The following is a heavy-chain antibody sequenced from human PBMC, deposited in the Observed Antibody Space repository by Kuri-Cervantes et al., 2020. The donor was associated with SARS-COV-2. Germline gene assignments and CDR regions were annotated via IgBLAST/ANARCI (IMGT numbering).Heavy chain of an antibody. Sequence: ASVKVSCKASGYTFTGYYMHWVRQAPGQGLEWMGWINPNSGGTNYAQKFQGRVTMTRGTSISTAYMELSRLRSDDTAVYYCARVEEGLFRAFDIWGQGTMVTVSS. D-gene: IGHD2/OR15-2a*01. V-gene: IGHV1-2*02. CDR2: INPNSGGT. CDR3: ARVEEGLFRAFDI. CDR1: GYTFTGYY. J-gene: IGHJ3*02.